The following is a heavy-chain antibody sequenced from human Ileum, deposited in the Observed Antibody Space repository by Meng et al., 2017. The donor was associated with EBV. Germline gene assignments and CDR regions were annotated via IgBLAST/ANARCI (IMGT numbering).Heavy chain of an antibody. D-gene: IGHD1-26*01. Sequence: QVQLKELGPGLVKPSQTLSLTCAVSGVSISSGYFHWSWIRQPPGKGLEWIGHSGSTSYNPSLRSRVTISVDTSKNQFSLKVDSATAGDTAVYYCVSYAVGAGGIGYWGQGILVTVSS. CDR1: GVSISSGYFH. J-gene: IGHJ4*02. CDR2: HSGST. CDR3: VSYAVGAGGIGY. V-gene: IGHV4-30-4*01.